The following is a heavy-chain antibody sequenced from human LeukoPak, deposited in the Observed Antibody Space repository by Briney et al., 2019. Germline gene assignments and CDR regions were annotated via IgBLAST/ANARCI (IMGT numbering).Heavy chain of an antibody. CDR3: ARGYWSSTSCSNWFDP. J-gene: IGHJ5*02. Sequence: GASVRVSCKASGYTFTSYDINWVRQATGQGLEWMGWMNPNSGNTGYAQKFQGRVTMTRNTSISTAYMELSSLRSEDTAVYYCARGYWSSTSCSNWFDPWGQGTLVTVSS. D-gene: IGHD2-2*01. V-gene: IGHV1-8*01. CDR2: MNPNSGNT. CDR1: GYTFTSYD.